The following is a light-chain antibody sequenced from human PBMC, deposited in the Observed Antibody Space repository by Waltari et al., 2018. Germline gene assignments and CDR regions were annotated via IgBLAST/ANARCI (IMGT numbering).Light chain of an antibody. CDR3: LLSIGGAWV. V-gene: IGLV7-43*01. CDR1: TGAVTSGYD. Sequence: QTVVTQEPSLTVSPGGTVTLTCASSTGAVTSGYDPHRFPQKPGHAPRLLLSGINNNHPWTPGRISGSLLGGKAALTLSGVQPEDEADYHCLLSIGGAWVFGGGTKLTVL. J-gene: IGLJ3*02. CDR2: GIN.